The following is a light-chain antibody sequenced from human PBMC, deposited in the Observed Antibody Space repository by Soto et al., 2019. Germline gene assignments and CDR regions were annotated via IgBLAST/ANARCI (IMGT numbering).Light chain of an antibody. Sequence: QSALTQPRSVSGSPGQSVTISCTGTSSDVGGYNYVSWYQQYPGKAPKLMTYDVSKRPSGIPDRFSGSKSGNTASLTISGLQAEDEADYSCCSYAGSYTWVFGGGTKVTVL. CDR1: SSDVGGYNY. CDR3: CSYAGSYTWV. CDR2: DVS. J-gene: IGLJ3*02. V-gene: IGLV2-11*01.